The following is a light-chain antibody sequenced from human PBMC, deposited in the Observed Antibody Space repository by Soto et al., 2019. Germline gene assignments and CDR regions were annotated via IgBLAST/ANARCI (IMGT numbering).Light chain of an antibody. J-gene: IGKJ4*01. Sequence: IQMTQSPSSLSASVGDRVTVTRRASQGIRNDLAWYQQKQGKVPKLLIYAASTLQSGVPSRFSGSGSGTDFTLTISSLQPEDVATYYCQKYDGAPLTFGGGTKVDIK. CDR2: AAS. CDR3: QKYDGAPLT. V-gene: IGKV1-27*01. CDR1: QGIRND.